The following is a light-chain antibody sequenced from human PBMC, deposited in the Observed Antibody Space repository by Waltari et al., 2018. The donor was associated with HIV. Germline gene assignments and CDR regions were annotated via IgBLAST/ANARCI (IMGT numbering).Light chain of an antibody. CDR1: SSDVGSYNL. CDR2: EGS. V-gene: IGLV2-23*01. CDR3: CSYAGSSTWV. J-gene: IGLJ3*02. Sequence: QSALTQPASVSGSPGQSITIPCTGTSSDVGSYNLVSWYQQHPGKAPKLMIYEGSKRPSGVSNRFSGSKSGNTASLTISGLQAEDEADYYCCSYAGSSTWVFSGGTKLTVL.